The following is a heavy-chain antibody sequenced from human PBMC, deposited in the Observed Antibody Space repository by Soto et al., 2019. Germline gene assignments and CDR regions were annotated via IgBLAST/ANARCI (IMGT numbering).Heavy chain of an antibody. Sequence: SETLSLTCAVYGGSFSGYYWTWIRQPPGTGLEWIGEINHSGSTNYNPSLKSRVTISVDTSKNQFSLKLSSVTAADTAVYYCARVYTVNYVGYFDYWGQGALVTVSS. CDR3: ARVYTVNYVGYFDY. V-gene: IGHV4-34*01. J-gene: IGHJ4*02. CDR1: GGSFSGYY. D-gene: IGHD3-10*02. CDR2: INHSGST.